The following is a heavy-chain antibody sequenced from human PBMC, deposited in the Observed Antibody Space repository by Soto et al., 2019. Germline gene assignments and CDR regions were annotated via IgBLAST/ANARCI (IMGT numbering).Heavy chain of an antibody. CDR2: VSASGGST. CDR3: ATTHGSVGINEYYGMDV. D-gene: IGHD3-10*01. Sequence: EMQLLASGGGLVQPGGSLRLSCAASGFTFSTYAMSWVRQPPGKGLEWVSAVSASGGSTYYAVSVKGRFTISRDNSKNTVDLQMNDLRDEDTAVYHCATTHGSVGINEYYGMDVWGQGTTVTVSS. CDR1: GFTFSTYA. J-gene: IGHJ6*02. V-gene: IGHV3-23*01.